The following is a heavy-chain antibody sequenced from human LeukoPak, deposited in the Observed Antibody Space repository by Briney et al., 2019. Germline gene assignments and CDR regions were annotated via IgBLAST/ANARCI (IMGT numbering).Heavy chain of an antibody. CDR3: ARNVYYDSGTYHSGFDY. CDR2: IRY. V-gene: IGHV3-30*02. CDR1: GFTFNSYG. Sequence: PGGSLRLSCAASGFTFNSYGMHWVRRAPGKGLEWVAFIRYDADSVKGRFTISRDNSKNTLYLQMNSLRAEDTAMYYCARNVYYDSGTYHSGFDYWGLGTLVTVSS. D-gene: IGHD3-10*01. J-gene: IGHJ4*02.